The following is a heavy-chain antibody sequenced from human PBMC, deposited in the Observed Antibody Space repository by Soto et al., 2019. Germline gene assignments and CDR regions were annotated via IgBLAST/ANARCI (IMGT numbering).Heavy chain of an antibody. CDR1: GYSFTSYW. D-gene: IGHD6-13*01. CDR3: ARLEKEQQLVPGMDV. J-gene: IGHJ6*02. V-gene: IGHV5-10-1*01. CDR2: IDPSDSYT. Sequence: PGESLKISCKGSGYSFTSYWISWVRQMPGKGLEWMGRIDPSDSYTNYSPSFQGHVTISADKSISTAYLQWSSLKASDTAMYYCARLEKEQQLVPGMDVWGQGTTVTVSS.